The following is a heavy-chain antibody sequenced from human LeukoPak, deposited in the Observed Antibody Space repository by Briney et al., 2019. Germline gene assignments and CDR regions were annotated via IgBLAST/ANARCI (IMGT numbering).Heavy chain of an antibody. CDR1: GFTFSSYS. Sequence: GGSLRLSCGASGFTFSSYSMNWVRQAPGKGLEWVSSISSSSSYIYYADSVKGRFTISRDNAKSSLYLQMNSLRAEDTAVYYCARDRIVQAFDIWGQGTMVTVSS. V-gene: IGHV3-21*01. D-gene: IGHD2/OR15-2a*01. CDR3: ARDRIVQAFDI. CDR2: ISSSSSYI. J-gene: IGHJ3*02.